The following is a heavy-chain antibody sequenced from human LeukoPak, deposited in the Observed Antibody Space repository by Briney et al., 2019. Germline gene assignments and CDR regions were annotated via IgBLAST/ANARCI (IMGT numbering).Heavy chain of an antibody. J-gene: IGHJ4*02. CDR1: GYTFTSYD. CDR3: ARDLLYNPNEYYDSSGYPY. CDR2: MNPNSGNT. D-gene: IGHD3-22*01. Sequence: ASVKVSCKASGYTFTSYDINWVRQATGQGLEWMGWMNPNSGNTGYAQKFQGRVTMTRNTSISTAYMELSSLRSEDTAVYYCARDLLYNPNEYYDSSGYPYWGQGTLVTVSS. V-gene: IGHV1-8*01.